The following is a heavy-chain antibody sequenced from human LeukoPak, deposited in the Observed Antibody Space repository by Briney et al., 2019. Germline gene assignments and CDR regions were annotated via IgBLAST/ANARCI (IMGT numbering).Heavy chain of an antibody. CDR3: ARNYYDSSGDLYGMDV. D-gene: IGHD3-22*01. CDR2: IYPGDSDT. Sequence: GESLKISCKGSGYSFTSYWIGWVRQMPGKGLEWMGIIYPGDSDTRYSPSFQGQVTISADKSISTAYLQWSSLKASDTAMYYCARNYYDSSGDLYGMDVWGQGTTVTVSS. V-gene: IGHV5-51*01. J-gene: IGHJ6*02. CDR1: GYSFTSYW.